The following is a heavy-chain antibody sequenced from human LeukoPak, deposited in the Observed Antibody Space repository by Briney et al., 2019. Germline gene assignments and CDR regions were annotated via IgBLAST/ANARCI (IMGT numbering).Heavy chain of an antibody. D-gene: IGHD3-22*01. CDR1: GFTFSSYG. J-gene: IGHJ4*02. CDR2: IWYDGSNK. CDR3: ARDMTYDSSGRVDY. Sequence: GGSLRLSCAASGFTFSSYGMHWVRQAPGKGLEWVAVIWYDGSNKYYADSVKGRFTISRDNSKNTLYLQMNSLRAEDTAVYYCARDMTYDSSGRVDYWAQGTLVTVSS. V-gene: IGHV3-33*01.